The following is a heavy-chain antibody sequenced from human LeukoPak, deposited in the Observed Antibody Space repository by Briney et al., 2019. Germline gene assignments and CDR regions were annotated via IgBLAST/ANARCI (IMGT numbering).Heavy chain of an antibody. CDR1: GYSFTNYW. CDR3: ARGGSYRYGSSDY. CDR2: IHPGDSDT. J-gene: IGHJ4*02. Sequence: GESLKISCKGSGYSFTNYWIGWVRQMPGKGLEWMGIIHPGDSDTRYSPSFQGQVTMSVDESITTAYLQWSSLRASDSAVYYCARGGSYRYGSSDYWGQGTLVTVSS. D-gene: IGHD5-18*01. V-gene: IGHV5-51*01.